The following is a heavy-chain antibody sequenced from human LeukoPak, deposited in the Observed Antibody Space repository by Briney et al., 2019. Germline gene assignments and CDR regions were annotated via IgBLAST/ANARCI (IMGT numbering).Heavy chain of an antibody. V-gene: IGHV3-73*01. CDR1: GFTFSGSA. D-gene: IGHD6-19*01. CDR2: IRSKANSYAT. CDR3: TKAVAEKKNWFDP. J-gene: IGHJ5*02. Sequence: GGSLRLSCAASGFTFSGSAMRWVRQASGKGLEWVGRIRSKANSYATAYAASVKGRFTISRDDSKNTAYLQMNSLKTEDTAVYYCTKAVAEKKNWFDPWGQGTLVTVSS.